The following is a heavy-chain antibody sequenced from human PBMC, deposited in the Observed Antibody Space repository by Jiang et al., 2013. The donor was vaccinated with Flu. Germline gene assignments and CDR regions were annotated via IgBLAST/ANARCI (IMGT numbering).Heavy chain of an antibody. CDR3: AKEDGYCSGGSCYFDP. D-gene: IGHD2-15*01. Sequence: YDINWVRQATGQGLEWMGWMNPNSGNTGYAQKFQGRVTMTRNTSISTAYMELSSLRSEDTAVYYCAKEDGYCSGGSCYFDPWGQGTLVTVSS. V-gene: IGHV1-8*01. CDR2: MNPNSGNT. J-gene: IGHJ5*02. CDR1: YD.